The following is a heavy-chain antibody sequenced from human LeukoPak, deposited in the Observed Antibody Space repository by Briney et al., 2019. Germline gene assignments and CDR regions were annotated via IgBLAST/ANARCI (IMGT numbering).Heavy chain of an antibody. CDR2: ISSNGGST. CDR1: GFTFSSYA. J-gene: IGHJ4*02. V-gene: IGHV3-64*01. D-gene: IGHD1-26*01. Sequence: GGSLRLSCAASGFTFSSYAMHWVRQAPGKGLEYVSAISSNGGSTYYANSVKGRFTISRDNSKNTLYLQMGSLRAEDMAVYYRARGKEGSHSFDYWGQGTLVTVSS. CDR3: ARGKEGSHSFDY.